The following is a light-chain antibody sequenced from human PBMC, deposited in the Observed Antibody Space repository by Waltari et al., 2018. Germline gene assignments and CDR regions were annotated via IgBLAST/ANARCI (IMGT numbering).Light chain of an antibody. J-gene: IGKJ4*01. V-gene: IGKV2-24*01. CDR2: KIS. CDR3: LHASPFPLT. Sequence: IVMTQTTLSLTVTLGQPASISCRSSQSLLLSDGNTYLSWLHQRPGQPPRLLMYKISTRGSGVPDRFTGSGAGTDFTLKISRVEAEDVGVYYCLHASPFPLTFGGGTKVEI. CDR1: QSLLLSDGNTY.